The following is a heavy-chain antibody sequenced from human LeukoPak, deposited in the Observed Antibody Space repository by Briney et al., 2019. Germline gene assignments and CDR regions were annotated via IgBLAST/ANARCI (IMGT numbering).Heavy chain of an antibody. J-gene: IGHJ6*03. V-gene: IGHV3-21*01. D-gene: IGHD3-9*01. Sequence: GGSLRLSCAASGFTFSSYSMNWVREAPGKGLEWVSSISISSSYIYYADSVKGRFTISRDNAKNSLYLQMNSLRAEDTAVYYCARASDTLTGYYLNYYDMDVWGKGTTVSICS. CDR2: ISISSSYI. CDR1: GFTFSSYS. CDR3: ARASDTLTGYYLNYYDMDV.